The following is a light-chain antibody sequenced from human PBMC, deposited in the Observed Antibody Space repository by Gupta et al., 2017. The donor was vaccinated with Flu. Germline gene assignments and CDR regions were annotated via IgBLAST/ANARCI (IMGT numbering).Light chain of an antibody. Sequence: SSEAPLPRNGTSYMTWFQQRPGQPPSRLIYRVSNRDSGVPDRFGGSGAGTDFTLKISRVEAEDGGVYYWMQGTHRRTFGQGTKVEIK. CDR3: MQGTHRRT. J-gene: IGKJ1*01. V-gene: IGKV2-30*02. CDR2: RVS. CDR1: EAPLPRNGTSY.